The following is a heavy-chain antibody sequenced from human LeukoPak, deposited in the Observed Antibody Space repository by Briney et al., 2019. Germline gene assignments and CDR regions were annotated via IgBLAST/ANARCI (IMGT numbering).Heavy chain of an antibody. J-gene: IGHJ4*02. CDR3: AGRKARATNLDDY. V-gene: IGHV4-61*01. CDR1: GGSVSSGSYY. CDR2: IYYSGST. Sequence: NPSETLSLTCTVSGGSVSSGSYYWSWIRQPPGKGLEWIGYIYYSGSTNYNPSLKSRVTISVDTSKNQFSLKLSSVTAADTAVYYCAGRKARATNLDDYWGQGTLVTVSS. D-gene: IGHD2-8*01.